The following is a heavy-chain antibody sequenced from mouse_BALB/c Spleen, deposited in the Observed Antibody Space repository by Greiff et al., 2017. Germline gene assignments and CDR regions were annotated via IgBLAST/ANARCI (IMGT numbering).Heavy chain of an antibody. V-gene: IGHV5-15*02. CDR1: GFTFSDYG. CDR2: ISNLEYSI. Sequence: EVKLVESGGGLVQPGGSRKLSCAASGFTFSDYGMAWVRQAPGKGPEWVAFISNLEYSIYYADTVTGRFTISRENAKNTLYLEMSSLRSEDTAMYYCAREAPYYYAMDYWGQGTSVTVSS. CDR3: AREAPYYYAMDY. D-gene: IGHD3-1*01. J-gene: IGHJ4*01.